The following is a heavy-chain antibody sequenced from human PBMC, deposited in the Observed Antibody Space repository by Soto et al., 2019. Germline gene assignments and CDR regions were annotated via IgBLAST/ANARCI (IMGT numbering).Heavy chain of an antibody. Sequence: QEQLVQSGAEVKKPGSSVKVSCKASGGLFSSYPISWVRQVHGQGLEWMGGIIPVFQTAYYTQRFQGRVTITADESTNTAYMELSSLRSEDTAIYYGARGGSGYTWFNEFWGQGTLVTVSS. CDR2: IIPVFQTA. D-gene: IGHD3-22*01. J-gene: IGHJ4*02. CDR3: ARGGSGYTWFNEF. CDR1: GGLFSSYP. V-gene: IGHV1-69*01.